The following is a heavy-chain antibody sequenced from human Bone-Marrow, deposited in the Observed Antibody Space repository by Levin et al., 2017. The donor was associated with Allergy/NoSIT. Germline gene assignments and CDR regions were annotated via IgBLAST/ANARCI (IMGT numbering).Heavy chain of an antibody. CDR2: MFSGGST. J-gene: IGHJ4*02. CDR1: GFTVSRYY. Sequence: GESLKISCAASGFTVSRYYMSWVRQAPGKGPEWVSIMFSGGSTYYADSVKGRFTISRDNSQNMVYLQMNSLRAEDTAVYYCATGMYYYESSGYPLGYWGQGTLATVSS. CDR3: ATGMYYYESSGYPLGY. D-gene: IGHD3-22*01. V-gene: IGHV3-66*01.